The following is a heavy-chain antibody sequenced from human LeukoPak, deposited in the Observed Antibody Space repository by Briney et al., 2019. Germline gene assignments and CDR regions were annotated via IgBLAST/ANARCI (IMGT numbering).Heavy chain of an antibody. CDR1: GYTFTSYD. V-gene: IGHV1-8*01. D-gene: IGHD2/OR15-2a*01. J-gene: IGHJ4*02. CDR3: ASVSVFLPSIDY. CDR2: MNPNSGNT. Sequence: ASVKVSCKASGYTFTSYDINWVRQATGQGLEWMGWMNPNSGNTGYAQKFQGRVTMTRNTSISTAYMELSSLRSEDTAVYYCASVSVFLPSIDYWGQGTLVTVSS.